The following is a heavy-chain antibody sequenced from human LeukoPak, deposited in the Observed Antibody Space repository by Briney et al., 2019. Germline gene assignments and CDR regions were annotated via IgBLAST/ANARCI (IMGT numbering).Heavy chain of an antibody. CDR1: GLTFSSYA. CDR3: ARAFDYGDYYFDY. Sequence: PGRSLRLSCAVSGLTFSSYAMHWVRQAPGKGLERVAVVWYDGSNKYYADSVKGRFTISRDNSKNTLYLQMNSLRAEDTAVYYCARAFDYGDYYFDYWGQGTLVTVSS. CDR2: VWYDGSNK. V-gene: IGHV3-33*08. D-gene: IGHD4-17*01. J-gene: IGHJ4*02.